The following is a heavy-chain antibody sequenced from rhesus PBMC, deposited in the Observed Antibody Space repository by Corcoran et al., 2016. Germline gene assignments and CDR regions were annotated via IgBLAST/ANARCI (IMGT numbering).Heavy chain of an antibody. Sequence: QVQLQESGPGLVKPSETLSLTCAVSGGSISSSNWWSWIRQPPGKGLEWIGYISGSSGSTYYNPSLKSLVTISTDTSKNQFSLKLSSVTAADTAGYYCARDGAAGTTKDYFDYWGQGVLVTVSS. V-gene: IGHV4-65*01. CDR1: GGSISSSNW. CDR3: ARDGAAGTTKDYFDY. J-gene: IGHJ4*01. CDR2: ISGSSGST. D-gene: IGHD1-20*01.